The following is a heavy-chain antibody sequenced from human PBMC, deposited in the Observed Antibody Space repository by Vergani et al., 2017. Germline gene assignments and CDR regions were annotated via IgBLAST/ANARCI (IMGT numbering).Heavy chain of an antibody. CDR2: IRAKAYNYAT. D-gene: IGHD3/OR15-3a*01. CDR1: GLTFSDSA. Sequence: EVHLVESGGGLVQPGESLKLSCATSGLTFSDSAIHWVRQTSGKGLEWIGRIRAKAYNYATVYAVSVKGRFTISRDDSKKTAYLQMNGLTTEDTAVYYCFYDFWAGYDSGDVWGKGTTVTVSS. J-gene: IGHJ6*04. CDR3: FYDFWAGYDSGDV. V-gene: IGHV3-73*02.